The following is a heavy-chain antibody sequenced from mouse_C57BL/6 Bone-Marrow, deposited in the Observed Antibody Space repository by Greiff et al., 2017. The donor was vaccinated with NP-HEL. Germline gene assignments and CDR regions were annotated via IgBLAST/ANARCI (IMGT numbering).Heavy chain of an antibody. D-gene: IGHD1-1*01. Sequence: VQLQQSGAELVRPGASVKLSCTASGFTFKVYSMHWVKQRPEQGLEWLGRIDPEDGDTYYAPTFQGKSTMTADTSSNPPYLQLSILTSEYTAVYYCTTGGYDSGFGYFDVWGTGTTVTVSS. CDR2: IDPEDGDT. CDR1: GFTFKVYS. V-gene: IGHV14-1*01. CDR3: TTGGYDSGFGYFDV. J-gene: IGHJ1*03.